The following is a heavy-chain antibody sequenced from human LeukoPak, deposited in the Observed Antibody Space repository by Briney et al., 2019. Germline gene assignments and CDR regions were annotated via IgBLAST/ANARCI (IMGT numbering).Heavy chain of an antibody. V-gene: IGHV3-23*01. J-gene: IGHJ4*02. CDR2: ITGSDDST. CDR1: GFTFSNNA. Sequence: AGGSLRLSCAASGFTFSNNAMTWVRQAPGEGLEWVSTITGSDDSTYYADSVKGRFTISRDYSKNTVFLQLHNLRAEDTAMYYCAKGPQLYSGYHPNYWGQGTLVTVSS. CDR3: AKGPQLYSGYHPNY. D-gene: IGHD3-22*01.